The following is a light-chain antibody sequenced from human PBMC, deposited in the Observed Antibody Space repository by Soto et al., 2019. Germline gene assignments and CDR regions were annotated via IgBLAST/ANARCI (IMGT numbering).Light chain of an antibody. V-gene: IGKV3-20*01. CDR1: QSVSSSY. Sequence: EILLPQSPGTLSLSAGERATLSCRASQSVSSSYLAWYQQKHGQAPRLLIYGASSRDTGIPDRFSGMWSGTEFTLPLSRLQSEDVEVDYCQQYNNWPRTFGQGTKVDIK. CDR3: QQYNNWPRT. J-gene: IGKJ1*01. CDR2: GAS.